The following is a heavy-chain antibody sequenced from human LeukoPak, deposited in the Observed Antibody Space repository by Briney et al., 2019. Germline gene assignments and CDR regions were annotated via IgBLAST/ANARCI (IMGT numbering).Heavy chain of an antibody. CDR3: ARQGGSYYEPRVNWFDP. Sequence: GGSLRLSCAASGFTFTTYSMNWVRQAPGKGLEWVSSISTSSSYIYYADSVKGRFTISRDNAKNSLYLQMNSLRAEDTAVYYCARQGGSYYEPRVNWFDPWGQGTLVTVSS. J-gene: IGHJ5*02. CDR2: ISTSSSYI. D-gene: IGHD1-26*01. CDR1: GFTFTTYS. V-gene: IGHV3-21*01.